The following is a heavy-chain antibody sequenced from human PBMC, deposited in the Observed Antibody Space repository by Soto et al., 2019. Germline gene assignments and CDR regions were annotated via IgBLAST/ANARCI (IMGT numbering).Heavy chain of an antibody. J-gene: IGHJ4*02. D-gene: IGHD2-2*01. CDR1: GYTFTSYG. CDR2: ISAYNGNT. V-gene: IGHV1-18*01. Sequence: ASVKVSCKASGYTFTSYGISWVRQAPGQGLEWMGWISAYNGNTKYAQKLQGRVTMTRDTSTSTAYMELSSLRSEDTAVYYCARSYSLGYCSSTSCYEALYYFDYWGQGTLVTVSS. CDR3: ARSYSLGYCSSTSCYEALYYFDY.